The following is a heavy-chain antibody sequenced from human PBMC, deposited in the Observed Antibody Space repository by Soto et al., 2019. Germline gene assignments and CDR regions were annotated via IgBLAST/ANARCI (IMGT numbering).Heavy chain of an antibody. CDR3: ARGTSPSVSYYAMDV. D-gene: IGHD1-7*01. CDR1: GYSFTDHW. J-gene: IGHJ6*02. Sequence: PGESLKISCKGSGYSFTDHWIHWVRQMPGKGLEWMGRIGPSDSYTYFSPSFRGHVTISVDKSISTAHLQWSSLKASDTAMYFCARGTSPSVSYYAMDVWGQGTMVTVSS. CDR2: IGPSDSYT. V-gene: IGHV5-10-1*01.